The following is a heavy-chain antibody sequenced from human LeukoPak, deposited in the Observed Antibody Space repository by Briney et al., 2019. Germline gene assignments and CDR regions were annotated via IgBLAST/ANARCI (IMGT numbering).Heavy chain of an antibody. CDR1: GFTFSSYA. V-gene: IGHV3-23*01. J-gene: IGHJ4*02. CDR3: AKAGYSTYNGYAYDY. D-gene: IGHD5-12*01. Sequence: PGGSLRLSCAASGFTFSSYAVSWVRQAPGEGLEWVSGISGSGGNTYYADSVKGRFTISRDNSKNTLYLQMNSLRAEDAAVYYCAKAGYSTYNGYAYDYWGQGTLVTVSS. CDR2: ISGSGGNT.